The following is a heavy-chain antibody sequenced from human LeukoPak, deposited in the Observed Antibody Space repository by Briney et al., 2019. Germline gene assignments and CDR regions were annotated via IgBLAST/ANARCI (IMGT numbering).Heavy chain of an antibody. CDR3: AKDRVGRWLQSTRPFVDY. J-gene: IGHJ4*02. CDR2: IRYDRSNK. Sequence: GGSLRLSCAASGFTFSSYGMHWVRQAPGKGLEWVAFIRYDRSNKYYADSVKGRFTISRGNSKNTLYLQMNSLRAEDTAVYYCAKDRVGRWLQSTRPFVDYWGQGTLVTVSS. CDR1: GFTFSSYG. D-gene: IGHD5-24*01. V-gene: IGHV3-30*02.